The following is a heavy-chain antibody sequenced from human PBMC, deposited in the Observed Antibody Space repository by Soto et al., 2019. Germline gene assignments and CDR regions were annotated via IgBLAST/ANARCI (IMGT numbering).Heavy chain of an antibody. CDR1: GFIFSNYA. D-gene: IGHD1-1*01. CDR2: ISYDGSNK. V-gene: IGHV3-30*18. J-gene: IGHJ4*02. Sequence: QVQLVGSGGGVVQSGRSLRLSCAASGFIFSNYAIHWVRQAPGKGLDWVAVISYDGSNKYSADSVKGRFTISRDSSKNTVYLQMDSLRPEDTAVYYCAKVARGRVNWNEFDYWGQGTLVTVSS. CDR3: AKVARGRVNWNEFDY.